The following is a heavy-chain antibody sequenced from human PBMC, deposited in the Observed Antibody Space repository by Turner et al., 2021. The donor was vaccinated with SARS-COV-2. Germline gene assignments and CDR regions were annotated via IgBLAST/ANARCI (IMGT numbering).Heavy chain of an antibody. CDR3: ARLHTSSWYFDY. CDR1: GFTFSSYW. D-gene: IGHD6-13*01. J-gene: IGHJ4*02. V-gene: IGHV3-7*03. Sequence: ELQLVVSGGVLVQTGGSLLFCCAASGFTFSSYWMSGVRQAAGKGLEWVANIKQDGSEKYYVDSGKGRFTISRDNAKNSLYLKMNSLSAEDTAVYYCARLHTSSWYFDYWGQGTLVTVSS. CDR2: IKQDGSEK.